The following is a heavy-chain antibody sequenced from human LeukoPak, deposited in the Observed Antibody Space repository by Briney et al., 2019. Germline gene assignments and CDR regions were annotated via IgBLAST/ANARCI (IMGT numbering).Heavy chain of an antibody. D-gene: IGHD5-24*01. CDR2: IRYDGSNK. Sequence: GGSLRLSCAASGFTFSSYGMHWVRQAPGKGLEWVAFIRYDGSNKYYADSVKGRFTISRDNSKNTLYLQMNSLRAEDTAVYYCAREETKVEMATGSLGYWGQGTLVTVSS. CDR3: AREETKVEMATGSLGY. V-gene: IGHV3-30*02. CDR1: GFTFSSYG. J-gene: IGHJ4*02.